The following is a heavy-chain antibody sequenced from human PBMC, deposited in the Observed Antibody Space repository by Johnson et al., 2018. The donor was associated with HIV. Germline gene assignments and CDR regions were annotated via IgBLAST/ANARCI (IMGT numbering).Heavy chain of an antibody. Sequence: QMQLVESGGGVVQPGRSLRLSCAASGFTFSSYAMHWVRQAPGKGLEWVAVISYDGSNKYYADSVKGRFTISRDNSKNTLYLQMNSLRPEDTAVYYCPVDTEAFDIWGQGTMVTVSS. V-gene: IGHV3-30*04. CDR2: ISYDGSNK. J-gene: IGHJ3*02. CDR3: PVDTEAFDI. D-gene: IGHD1-14*01. CDR1: GFTFSSYA.